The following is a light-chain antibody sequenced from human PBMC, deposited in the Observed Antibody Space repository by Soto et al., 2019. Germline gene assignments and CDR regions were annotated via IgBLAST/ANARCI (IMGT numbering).Light chain of an antibody. Sequence: DIVMSQSPDSLAVSLGERATINCKTSQSVLYSSNNKNYLAWYQQKPGQPPKLLVYWASTRESGVPXXXXXXXXXXXXXLTITSLQAEDVAVYYCHQYYSTPWTFGQGTKVEIK. CDR2: WAS. CDR3: HQYYSTPWT. J-gene: IGKJ1*01. CDR1: QSVLYSSNNKNY. V-gene: IGKV4-1*01.